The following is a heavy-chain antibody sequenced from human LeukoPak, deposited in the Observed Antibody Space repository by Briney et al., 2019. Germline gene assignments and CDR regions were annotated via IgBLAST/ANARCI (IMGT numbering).Heavy chain of an antibody. CDR1: GFTFTRYW. D-gene: IGHD3-3*01. Sequence: GGSLRLSCAASGFTFTRYWMAWVRQAPGKGLEWVANIKQDGSEQYHVDSVRGRFTMSRDNARSSLYLQMDFLRAEDTAVYYCARVSRSGYYGEYWGQGTPVTVSS. CDR2: IKQDGSEQ. V-gene: IGHV3-7*01. J-gene: IGHJ4*02. CDR3: ARVSRSGYYGEY.